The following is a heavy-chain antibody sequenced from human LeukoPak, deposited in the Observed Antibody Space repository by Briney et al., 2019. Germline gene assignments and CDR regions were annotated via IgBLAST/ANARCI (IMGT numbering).Heavy chain of an antibody. V-gene: IGHV3-74*03. CDR2: ISPDGSTT. J-gene: IGHJ4*02. CDR3: TTVLSSNGYNLCDH. D-gene: IGHD5-18*01. CDR1: GFTFSRYW. Sequence: PGGSLRLSCAASGFTFSRYWMHWVRQAPGKGLMWVSRISPDGSTTLYADSVKGRFTISRDNAKNTLYLQMNSLGAEDTAVYYCTTVLSSNGYNLCDHWGQGTLVTVSS.